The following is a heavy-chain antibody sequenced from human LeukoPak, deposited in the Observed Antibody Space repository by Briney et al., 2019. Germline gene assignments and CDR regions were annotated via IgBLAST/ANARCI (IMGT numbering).Heavy chain of an antibody. V-gene: IGHV1-2*02. D-gene: IGHD2-2*01. CDR1: GYTFTGYY. CDR3: AREYCSSTSCYDY. J-gene: IGHJ4*02. CDR2: INPNSGGT. Sequence: ASVKVSCKASGYTFTGYYMHWVRQAPGQGLEWMGWINPNSGGTNYAQKFQGRVTMTRDTSISTAYMELSSLRSDDTAVYYCAREYCSSTSCYDYWGQGTLVTVSS.